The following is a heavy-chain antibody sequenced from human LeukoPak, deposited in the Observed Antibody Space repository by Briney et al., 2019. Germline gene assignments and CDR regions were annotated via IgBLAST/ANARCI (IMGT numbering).Heavy chain of an antibody. V-gene: IGHV4-59*12. CDR2: TFYSGST. J-gene: IGHJ3*02. Sequence: PSETLSLTCTVSGGSISSYYWSWIRQPPGKGLEWIGNTFYSGSTYYGPSLKSRLTISLDTSRNQFSLKLNSVTAADTAVYYRAKSNGYGLIDIWGQGTMVTVSS. D-gene: IGHD3-10*01. CDR3: AKSNGYGLIDI. CDR1: GGSISSYY.